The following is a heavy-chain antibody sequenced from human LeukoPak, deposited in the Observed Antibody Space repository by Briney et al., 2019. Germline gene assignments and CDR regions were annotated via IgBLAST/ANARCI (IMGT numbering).Heavy chain of an antibody. CDR3: VRDKGGDLGRYYYYGMDV. D-gene: IGHD3-16*01. Sequence: SVKVSCKASGGTFGSHAITWVRQAPGQGREWMGGIIPYFDATNYAQKFQGRVTITADESTNTAYMELSSLRSDDTAVYFCVRDKGGDLGRYYYYGMDVWGQGTTVTVSS. V-gene: IGHV1-69*13. CDR2: IIPYFDAT. J-gene: IGHJ6*02. CDR1: GGTFGSHA.